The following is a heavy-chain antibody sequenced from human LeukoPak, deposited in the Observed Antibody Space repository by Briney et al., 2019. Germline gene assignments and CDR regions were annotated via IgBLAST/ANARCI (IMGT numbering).Heavy chain of an antibody. CDR1: GFTFSSYE. V-gene: IGHV3-48*03. D-gene: IGHD2-2*01. Sequence: AGGSLRLSCTASGFTFSSYEMNWVRQAPGKGLEWVSYISNSDSTIYYADSVKGRFTISRDDSKNTLYLQMNNLRVEDTAVYYCARDPGRVGDHWGQGTLVTVSS. J-gene: IGHJ4*02. CDR3: ARDPGRVGDH. CDR2: ISNSDSTI.